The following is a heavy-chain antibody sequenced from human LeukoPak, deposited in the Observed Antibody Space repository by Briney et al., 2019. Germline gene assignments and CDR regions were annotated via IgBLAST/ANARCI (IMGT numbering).Heavy chain of an antibody. CDR1: GASFSGYY. CDR3: ARSFYSNYDTWFDP. Sequence: PSETLSLTCAVYGASFSGYYWSWIRQPPGKGLECIGEINDGGTTNYNPSLKSRVSISIDRSKNHFYLILTSVTAADTATYYCARSFYSNYDTWFDPWGQGTLVTVSS. J-gene: IGHJ5*02. CDR2: INDGGTT. V-gene: IGHV4-34*01. D-gene: IGHD4-11*01.